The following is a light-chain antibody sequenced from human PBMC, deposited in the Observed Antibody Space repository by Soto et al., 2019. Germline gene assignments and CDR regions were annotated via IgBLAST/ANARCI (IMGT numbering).Light chain of an antibody. V-gene: IGKV1-39*01. CDR3: QQSYRSLPT. CDR1: QNIAIY. Sequence: IQMTQSPSSLSASVGDRVTITCRASQNIAIYLNWYHQKAGKAPNLLIFGATSSRSGVPSRFSASGSRTDFTLTISSLHPEDFGTYYCQQSYRSLPTFGPGTKVEI. CDR2: GAT. J-gene: IGKJ3*01.